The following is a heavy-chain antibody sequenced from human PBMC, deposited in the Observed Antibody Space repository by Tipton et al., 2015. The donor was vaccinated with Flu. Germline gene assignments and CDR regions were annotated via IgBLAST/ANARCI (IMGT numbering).Heavy chain of an antibody. CDR3: ARGFCSPTSSYSAPVYGVDV. D-gene: IGHD2-2*01. J-gene: IGHJ3*01. CDR2: ISTSGSSI. CDR1: GFTFSDYA. Sequence: SLRLSCAASGFTFSDYAMHWVRQAPGKGLEWVSYISTSGSSIYYADSVKGRFTISRDNAKSAVYLQMNSLRDEDTATYHCARGFCSPTSSYSAPVYGVDVWGQATTHTVSS. V-gene: IGHV3-48*03.